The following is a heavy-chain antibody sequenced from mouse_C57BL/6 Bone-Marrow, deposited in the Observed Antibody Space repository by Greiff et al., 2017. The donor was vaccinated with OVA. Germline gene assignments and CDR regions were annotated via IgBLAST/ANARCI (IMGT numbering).Heavy chain of an antibody. J-gene: IGHJ2*01. CDR2: IDPSDSET. CDR3: ARDYYGSSPYYFDY. V-gene: IGHV1-52*01. CDR1: GYTFTSYW. Sequence: QVQLQQPGAELVRPGSSVKLSCKASGYTFTSYWMHWVKQRPIQGLEWIGNIDPSDSETHYNQKFKDKATLTVDKSSSTAYMQLSSLTSEDSAVYYCARDYYGSSPYYFDYWGQGTTLTVSS. D-gene: IGHD1-1*01.